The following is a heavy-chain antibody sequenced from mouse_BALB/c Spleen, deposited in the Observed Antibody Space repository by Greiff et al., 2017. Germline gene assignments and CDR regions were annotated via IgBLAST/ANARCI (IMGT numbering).Heavy chain of an antibody. CDR3: ASGGLGAAWFAY. Sequence: QVQLQQSGAELMKPGASVKISCKATGYTFSSYWIEWVKQRPGHGLEWIGEILPGSGSTNYNEKFKGKDTFTADTSSNTAYMQLSSLTSEDSAVYYCASGGLGAAWFAYWGQGTLVTVSA. CDR1: GYTFSSYW. CDR2: ILPGSGST. J-gene: IGHJ3*01. D-gene: IGHD4-1*01. V-gene: IGHV1-9*01.